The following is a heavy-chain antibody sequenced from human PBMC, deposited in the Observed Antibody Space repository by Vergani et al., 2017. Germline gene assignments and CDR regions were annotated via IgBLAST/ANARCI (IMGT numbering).Heavy chain of an antibody. J-gene: IGHJ6*02. V-gene: IGHV3-53*04. D-gene: IGHD3-10*01. Sequence: EVQLVESGGGLVQPGGSLRLSCAASGFTVSSNYMSWVRQAPGKGLEWVSVIYSGGSTYYADSVKGRFTISRHNSKNTLYLQMNSLRAEDTAVYYCARDMVRGDYYDGMDVWGQGTTVTVSS. CDR3: ARDMVRGDYYDGMDV. CDR2: IYSGGST. CDR1: GFTVSSNY.